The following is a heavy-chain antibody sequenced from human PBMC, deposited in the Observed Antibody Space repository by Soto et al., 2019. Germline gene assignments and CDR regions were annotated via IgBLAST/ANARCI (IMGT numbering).Heavy chain of an antibody. D-gene: IGHD1-1*01. Sequence: QVQLQESGPGLVKPSETLSITCTVSGGSISSYYWSWIRQTPGKGLEWIGYIYYSGRTNYNPTLTSRVTISVDTSKNPFSLKLSFVTAADTAVYDCARGNAVALLDLDYWGQGTLVTFSS. V-gene: IGHV4-59*01. J-gene: IGHJ4*02. CDR1: GGSISSYY. CDR3: ARGNAVALLDLDY. CDR2: IYYSGRT.